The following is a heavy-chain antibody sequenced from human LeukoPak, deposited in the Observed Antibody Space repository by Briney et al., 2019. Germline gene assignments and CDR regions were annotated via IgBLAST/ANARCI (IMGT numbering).Heavy chain of an antibody. D-gene: IGHD2-2*01. CDR1: GGSISSYY. J-gene: IGHJ4*02. CDR2: IYYSGST. Sequence: SETLSLTCTVPGGSISSYYWSWIRQPPGKGLEWIAYIYYSGSTNYNPSLKSRVTISVDTSKNQFSLKLSSVTAADTAVYYCARERRYCSSTSCYRDGFDYWGQGTLVTVSS. CDR3: ARERRYCSSTSCYRDGFDY. V-gene: IGHV4-59*01.